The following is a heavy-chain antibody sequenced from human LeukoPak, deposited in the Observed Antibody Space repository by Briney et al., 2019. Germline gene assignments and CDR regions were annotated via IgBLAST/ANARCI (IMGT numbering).Heavy chain of an antibody. J-gene: IGHJ4*02. CDR2: IRSKANSYAT. Sequence: PGGSLRLSCAASGFTFSGSAMHWVRQASGKGLEWVGRIRSKANSYATAYAASVKGRFTISRDDSKNTAYLQMNSLKTEDTAVYYCTRHGYYDSSGLDYWGQGTLVTVSS. CDR3: TRHGYYDSSGLDY. V-gene: IGHV3-73*01. CDR1: GFTFSGSA. D-gene: IGHD3-22*01.